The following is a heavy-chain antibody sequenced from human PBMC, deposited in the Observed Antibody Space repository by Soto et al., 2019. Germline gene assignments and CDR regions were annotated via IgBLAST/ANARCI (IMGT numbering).Heavy chain of an antibody. J-gene: IGHJ6*02. CDR2: IIPIFGTA. CDR1: GGAFSSYA. Sequence: SSVKVSWKASGGAFSSYAISWVRQAHGQGLEWMGGIIPIFGTANYAQKFQGRVTITADKSTSTAYMELSSLRSEDTAVYYCATKRGIQLWSGGYYYYYGMDVWGQGTTVTVS. CDR3: ATKRGIQLWSGGYYYYYGMDV. V-gene: IGHV1-69*06. D-gene: IGHD5-18*01.